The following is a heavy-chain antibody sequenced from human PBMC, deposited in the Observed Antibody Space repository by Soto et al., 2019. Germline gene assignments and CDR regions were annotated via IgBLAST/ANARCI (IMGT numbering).Heavy chain of an antibody. V-gene: IGHV4-59*12. CDR3: ARDVNWTPFDHYYYYGMDV. J-gene: IGHJ6*02. Sequence: PSETLSLTCTVSGGSINNYYWSWIRQPPGKGLEWIGYIYYSGSTNYNPSLKSRVTISVDTSKKQFSLKLSSVTAADTAVYYCARDVNWTPFDHYYYYGMDVWGQGTTVTVSS. CDR2: IYYSGST. CDR1: GGSINNYY. D-gene: IGHD1-1*01.